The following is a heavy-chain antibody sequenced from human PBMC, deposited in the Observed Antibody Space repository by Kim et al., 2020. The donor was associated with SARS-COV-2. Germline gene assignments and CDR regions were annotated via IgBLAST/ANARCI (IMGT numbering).Heavy chain of an antibody. CDR3: ARARYSSGWDYYYYGMDV. Sequence: GGSLRLSCAASGFTFSSYDMHWVRQATGKGLEWVSAIGTAGDTYYPGSVKGRFTISRENAKNSLYLQMNSLRAGDTAVYYCARARYSSGWDYYYYGMDVWGQGTTVTVSS. D-gene: IGHD6-19*01. CDR2: IGTAGDT. CDR1: GFTFSSYD. V-gene: IGHV3-13*01. J-gene: IGHJ6*02.